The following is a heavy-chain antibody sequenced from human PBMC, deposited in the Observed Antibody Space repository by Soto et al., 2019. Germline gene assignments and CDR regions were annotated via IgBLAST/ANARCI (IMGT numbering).Heavy chain of an antibody. CDR2: ISWNSGSI. J-gene: IGHJ3*02. CDR3: ATDRNNHYTNGGALDI. D-gene: IGHD3-16*01. CDR1: GFTFDDYA. V-gene: IGHV3-9*01. Sequence: EVQLVESGGGLVQPGRSLRLSCAASGFTFDDYAMHWVRQAPGKGLEWVSGISWNSGSIGYADSVRGRFTISRDNAKNSLYLQKNSLRAEDTGLYYCATDRNNHYTNGGALDIWGQGTMVSVSS.